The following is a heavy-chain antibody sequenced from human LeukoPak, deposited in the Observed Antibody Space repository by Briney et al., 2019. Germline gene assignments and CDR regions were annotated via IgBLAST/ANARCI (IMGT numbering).Heavy chain of an antibody. V-gene: IGHV4-39*07. J-gene: IGHJ5*02. CDR3: ARGWGQVDR. CDR2: IYYSGST. CDR1: GGSISSSSYY. D-gene: IGHD7-27*01. Sequence: SETLSLTCTVSGGSISSSSYYWGWIRQPPGKGLEWIGSIYYSGSTYYNPSLKSRVTISVDTSKNQFSLKLSSVTAADTAVYYCARGWGQVDRWGQGTLVTVSS.